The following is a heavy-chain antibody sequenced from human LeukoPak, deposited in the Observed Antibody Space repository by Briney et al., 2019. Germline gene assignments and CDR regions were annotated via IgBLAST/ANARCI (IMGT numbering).Heavy chain of an antibody. D-gene: IGHD2-21*01. Sequence: ASVKVSCKASGGTISNYAISWVRQAPGQGLEWMGGILPIFDTGNYAQKFQGRVTMTTDTSTSTAYMELRSLRSDDTAVYYCARLCSIRWCLHDWFDPWGQGTLVTVSS. CDR1: GGTISNYA. CDR2: ILPIFDTG. CDR3: ARLCSIRWCLHDWFDP. V-gene: IGHV1-69*05. J-gene: IGHJ5*02.